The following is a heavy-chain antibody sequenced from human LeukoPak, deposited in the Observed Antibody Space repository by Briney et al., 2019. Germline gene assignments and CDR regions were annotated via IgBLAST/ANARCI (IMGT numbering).Heavy chain of an antibody. CDR3: ARDAGRYCSSTSCYGDAFDI. D-gene: IGHD2-2*01. CDR2: IYTSGST. CDR1: GGSISSGSYY. Sequence: SQTLSLTCTVSGGSISSGSYYWSWIRQPAGKGLEWIGRIYTSGSTHYNPSLKSRVTISVDTSKNQFSLKLSSVTAADTAVYYCARDAGRYCSSTSCYGDAFDIWGQGTMVTVSS. V-gene: IGHV4-61*02. J-gene: IGHJ3*02.